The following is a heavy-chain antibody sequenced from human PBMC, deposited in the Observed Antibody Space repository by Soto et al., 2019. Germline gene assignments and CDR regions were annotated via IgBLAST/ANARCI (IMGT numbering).Heavy chain of an antibody. CDR2: IIPIFGTA. J-gene: IGHJ5*02. D-gene: IGHD6-6*01. CDR1: GGTFSSYA. V-gene: IGHV1-69*13. CDR3: ARGAFEYSSSDNNWFDP. Sequence: GASVKVSCKASGGTFSSYAISWVRQAPGQGLEWMGGIIPIFGTANYAQKFQGRVTITADESMSTAYMELSSLRSEDTAVYYCARGAFEYSSSDNNWFDPWGQGTLVTVSS.